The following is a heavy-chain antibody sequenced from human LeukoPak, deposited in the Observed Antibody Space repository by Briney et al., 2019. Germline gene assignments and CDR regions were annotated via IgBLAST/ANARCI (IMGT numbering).Heavy chain of an antibody. CDR2: INPSGGST. CDR3: ARCIVVVPAARCVEFDP. J-gene: IGHJ5*02. D-gene: IGHD2-2*01. Sequence: GASVKVSCKASGYTFTSYYMHWVRQAPGQGLEWMGIINPSGGSTSYAQKFQGRVTMTRDTSTSTVYMELSSLRSEDTAVYYCARCIVVVPAARCVEFDPWGQGTLVTVSS. V-gene: IGHV1-46*01. CDR1: GYTFTSYY.